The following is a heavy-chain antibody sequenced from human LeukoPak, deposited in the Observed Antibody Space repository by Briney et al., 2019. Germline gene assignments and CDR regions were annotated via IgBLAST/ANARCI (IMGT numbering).Heavy chain of an antibody. CDR1: GGTFSSYA. D-gene: IGHD6-19*01. CDR2: IIPIFGIA. CDR3: ARDGAVAVPHFDY. J-gene: IGHJ4*02. Sequence: SVNVSCKASGGTFSSYAISWVRQAPGQGLEWMGRIIPIFGIANYAQKFQGRVTITADKSTSTAYMELSSLRSEDTAVYYCARDGAVAVPHFDYWGQGTLVTVSS. V-gene: IGHV1-69*04.